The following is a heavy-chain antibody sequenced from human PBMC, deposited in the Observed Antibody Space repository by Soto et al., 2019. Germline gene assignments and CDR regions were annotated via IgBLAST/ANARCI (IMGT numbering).Heavy chain of an antibody. CDR2: IYYSGST. J-gene: IGHJ5*02. CDR3: ARDGYYDFWSGYYRRGGWFDP. D-gene: IGHD3-3*01. V-gene: IGHV4-30-4*01. Sequence: PSETLSLTCTVSGGSISSGDYYWSWIRQPPGKGLEWIGYIYYSGSTYYNPSPKSRVTISVDTSKNQFSLKLSSVTAADTAVYYCARDGYYDFWSGYYRRGGWFDPWGQGTLVTVSS. CDR1: GGSISSGDYY.